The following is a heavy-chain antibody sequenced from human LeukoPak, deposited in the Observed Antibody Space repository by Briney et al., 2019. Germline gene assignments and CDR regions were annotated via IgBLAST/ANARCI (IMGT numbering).Heavy chain of an antibody. CDR3: AKDSEYYYDSSGYDY. Sequence: TGGSLRLSCAASGFTFSTYAMHWVRQAPGKGLEWVAVISHDGINKYYADSVKGRFTISRDNSKNTLYLQMNSLRAEDTAVYYCAKDSEYYYDSSGYDYWGQGTLVTVSS. V-gene: IGHV3-30-3*01. CDR2: ISHDGINK. J-gene: IGHJ4*02. CDR1: GFTFSTYA. D-gene: IGHD3-22*01.